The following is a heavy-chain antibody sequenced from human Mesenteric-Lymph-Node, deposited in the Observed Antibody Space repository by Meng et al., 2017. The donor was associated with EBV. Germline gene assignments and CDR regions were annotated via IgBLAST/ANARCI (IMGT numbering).Heavy chain of an antibody. CDR2: INHSGST. D-gene: IGHD6-13*01. CDR1: GGSFSGYY. CDR3: ARGYSSSWYYFDY. Sequence: QVQLQQWGAGLLKPSXXLSLTCAGYGGSFSGYYWSWIRQPPGKGLEWIGEINHSGSTNYNPSLKSRVTISVDTSKNQFSLKLSSVTAADTAVYYCARGYSSSWYYFDYWGQGTLVTVSS. J-gene: IGHJ4*02. V-gene: IGHV4-34*01.